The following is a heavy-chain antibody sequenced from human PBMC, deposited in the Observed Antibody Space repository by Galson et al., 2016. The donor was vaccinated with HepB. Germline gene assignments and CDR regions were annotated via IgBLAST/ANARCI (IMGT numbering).Heavy chain of an antibody. D-gene: IGHD2-15*01. J-gene: IGHJ3*01. CDR3: ARDRGYCTGGNCYRFFDF. V-gene: IGHV3-48*01. Sequence: SLRLSCAASGFSFNIFSVSWVRQAPGKGLEWISYSDTTSTTTYYAGSVRGRFTISRDNAKRLVHLQLNSLRVDDTAVYYCARDRGYCTGGNCYRFFDFWGLGIMVTVSS. CDR2: SDTTSTTT. CDR1: GFSFNIFS.